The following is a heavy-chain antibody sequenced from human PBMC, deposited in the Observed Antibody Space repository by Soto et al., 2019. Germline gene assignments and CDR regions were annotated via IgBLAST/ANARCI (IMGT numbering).Heavy chain of an antibody. CDR3: IRGGSPYYYDY. J-gene: IGHJ4*02. CDR2: ILSKAGNYAT. CDR1: GFIFIGSA. Sequence: EVQLVESGGGLVQPGGSRKFSWAASGFIFIGSAVHWFGQASGKGREWVGRILSKAGNYATAYPASMKGRFTISRDDSENTAFLQMNSLKTEDTAVYYCIRGGSPYYYDYWGQGTLVAVSS. V-gene: IGHV3-73*01.